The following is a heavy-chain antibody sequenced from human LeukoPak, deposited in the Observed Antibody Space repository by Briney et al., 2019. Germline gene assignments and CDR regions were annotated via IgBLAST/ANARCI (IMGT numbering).Heavy chain of an antibody. CDR1: GGSISSYY. CDR2: IYYSGST. V-gene: IGHV4-59*12. J-gene: IGHJ4*02. Sequence: SETLSLTCTVSGGSISSYYWSWIRQPPGKGLEWIGYIYYSGSTNYNPSLKSRVTISVDTSKNQFSLKLSSVTAADTAVYYCARAGGYGLIDYWGQGTMVTVSS. CDR3: ARAGGYGLIDY. D-gene: IGHD5-18*01.